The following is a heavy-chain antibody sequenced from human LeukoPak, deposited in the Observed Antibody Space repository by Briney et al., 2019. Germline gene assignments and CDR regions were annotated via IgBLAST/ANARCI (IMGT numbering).Heavy chain of an antibody. CDR2: IYYSGSI. V-gene: IGHV4-28*05. CDR1: GYSISSSNY. CDR3: ARKATTGPTKAAFDI. J-gene: IGHJ3*02. Sequence: SETLSLTCAVSGYSISSSNYWAWIRQPPGKGLEWIGHIYYSGSIYCNPSLKSRVTMSVDTSKNQFSLKLSSVTAVDTAVYYCARKATTGPTKAAFDIWGQGTMVTVSS. D-gene: IGHD4-17*01.